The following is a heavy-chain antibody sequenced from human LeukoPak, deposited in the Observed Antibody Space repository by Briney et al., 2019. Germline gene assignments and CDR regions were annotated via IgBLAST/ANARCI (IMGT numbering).Heavy chain of an antibody. Sequence: KPGGSLRLSCAASGFTFSSYSMNWVRQAPGKGLEWVSSISSSSSYIYYADSVKGRFTISRDNAKNSLYLQMNSLRAEDTAVYYCARDLDGSGSYRPGYWGQGTLVTVSS. J-gene: IGHJ4*02. D-gene: IGHD3-10*01. CDR2: ISSSSSYI. V-gene: IGHV3-21*01. CDR3: ARDLDGSGSYRPGY. CDR1: GFTFSSYS.